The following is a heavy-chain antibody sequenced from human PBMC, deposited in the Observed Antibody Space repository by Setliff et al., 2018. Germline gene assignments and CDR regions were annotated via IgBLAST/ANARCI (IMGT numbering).Heavy chain of an antibody. Sequence: SETLSLTCTVSGGSISSMSYYWGWIRQPPGKGLEWIGSIYHSGSSYYNSSLRSRVTISVGTSKNQFSLILRSVTAADTAVYYCARGRMQGSCSGPSCTYDPFDIWGQGTPVTVSS. CDR3: ARGRMQGSCSGPSCTYDPFDI. CDR1: GGSISSMSYY. CDR2: IYHSGSS. D-gene: IGHD2-2*01. V-gene: IGHV4-39*07. J-gene: IGHJ3*02.